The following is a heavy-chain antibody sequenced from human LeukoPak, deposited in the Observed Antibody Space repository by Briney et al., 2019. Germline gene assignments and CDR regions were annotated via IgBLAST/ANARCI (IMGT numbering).Heavy chain of an antibody. CDR3: ARDQGSYYGVDV. V-gene: IGHV4-59*12. J-gene: IGHJ6*02. CDR1: GGSISSYY. Sequence: KPSETLSLTCTVSGGSISSYYWSWIRQPPGKGLEWIGYNSGSTNYNPSLKSRVTMSVDTSNNQFSLKVSSVTAADTAVYYCARDQGSYYGVDVWGQGTTVTVSS. CDR2: NSGST.